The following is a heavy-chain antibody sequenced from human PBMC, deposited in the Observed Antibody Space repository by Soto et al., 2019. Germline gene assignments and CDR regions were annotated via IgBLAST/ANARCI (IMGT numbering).Heavy chain of an antibody. V-gene: IGHV3-48*01. Sequence: GGSLRLSCAASGFTFSSYSMNWVRQAPGKGLEWVSYISSSSSTIYYADSVKGRFTISRDNAKNSLYLQMNSLRAEDTAVYYCARDYSSYGWYSPWDTFGIWGQGTMVTVSS. CDR1: GFTFSSYS. CDR3: ARDYSSYGWYSPWDTFGI. CDR2: ISSSSSTI. D-gene: IGHD6-19*01. J-gene: IGHJ3*02.